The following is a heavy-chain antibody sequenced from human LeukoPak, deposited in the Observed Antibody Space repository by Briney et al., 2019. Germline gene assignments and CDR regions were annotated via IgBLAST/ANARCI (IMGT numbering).Heavy chain of an antibody. J-gene: IGHJ4*02. V-gene: IGHV3-74*01. CDR2: ISHDGII. D-gene: IGHD5-24*01. CDR3: VRDLVYKIGY. Sequence: GGSLRLSCETAGFRFSDYVMHWVRRTPGKGLAWVSRISHDGIISYADSVEGRFTISRDNAKNTLILQMNSLRVEDTAVYYCVRDLVYKIGYWGRGTLVTVSS. CDR1: GFRFSDYV.